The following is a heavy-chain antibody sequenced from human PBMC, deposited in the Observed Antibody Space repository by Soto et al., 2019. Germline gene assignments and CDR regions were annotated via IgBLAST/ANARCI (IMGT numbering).Heavy chain of an antibody. CDR1: GGSFSGYY. CDR3: ARVTNGWGTVDY. D-gene: IGHD3-16*01. J-gene: IGHJ4*02. Sequence: SETLSLTCAVYGGSFSGYYWSWIRQPPGKGLEWIGEINHSGSTNYNPSLKSRVTISVDTSKNQFSLKLSSVTAADTAVYYCARVTNGWGTVDYWGQGTLVTVSS. CDR2: INHSGST. V-gene: IGHV4-34*01.